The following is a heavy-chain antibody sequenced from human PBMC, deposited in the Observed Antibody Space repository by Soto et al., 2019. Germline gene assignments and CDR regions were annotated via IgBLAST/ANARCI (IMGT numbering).Heavy chain of an antibody. J-gene: IGHJ4*02. Sequence: QVQLVESGGGVVQPGMSLRLSCTASGFTFGSYGMYWVRQAPGKGLEWVAVISYDRTNKYYADSVKGRFTISRDNFKNTLFLQMNSLRPEDTAVYYCAKVPRAYCGGDCGYWGQGTLVTVSS. CDR2: ISYDRTNK. CDR1: GFTFGSYG. CDR3: AKVPRAYCGGDCGY. V-gene: IGHV3-30*18. D-gene: IGHD2-21*01.